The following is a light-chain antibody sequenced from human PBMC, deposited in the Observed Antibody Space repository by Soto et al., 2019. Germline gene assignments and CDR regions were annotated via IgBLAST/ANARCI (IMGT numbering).Light chain of an antibody. J-gene: IGKJ4*01. CDR1: QSVLYTSNNKNC. Sequence: DIVMTQSPDSLAVSLGERATINCKSSQSVLYTSNNKNCLAWYQQKPGQPPKLLIYWASTRESGVPDRFSGRGSGTDFTLTISSLQAEDVAVYYCEQYYSTFLTFGGGTKVEIK. V-gene: IGKV4-1*01. CDR3: EQYYSTFLT. CDR2: WAS.